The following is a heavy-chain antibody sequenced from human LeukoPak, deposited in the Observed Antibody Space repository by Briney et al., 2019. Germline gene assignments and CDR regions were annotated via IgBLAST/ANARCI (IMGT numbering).Heavy chain of an antibody. CDR3: ARDSLTGYYEWDY. J-gene: IGHJ4*02. CDR1: GGTFSSYA. Sequence: ASVKVSCKASGGTFSSYAISWVRQAPGQGLEWMGGIIPIFGTANYAQKFQGRVTITADKSTSTAYMELSSQRSEDTAVYYCARDSLTGYYEWDYWGQGTLVTVSS. D-gene: IGHD3-9*01. CDR2: IIPIFGTA. V-gene: IGHV1-69*06.